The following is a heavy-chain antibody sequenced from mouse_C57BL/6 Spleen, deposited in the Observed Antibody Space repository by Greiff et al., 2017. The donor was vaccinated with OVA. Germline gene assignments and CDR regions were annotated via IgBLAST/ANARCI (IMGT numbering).Heavy chain of an antibody. Sequence: EVQVVESGGGLVKPGGSLKLSCAASGFTFSSYAMSWVRQTPEKRLEWVATISDGGSYTYYPDNVKGRFTISRDNAKNNLYLQMSHLKSEDTAMYYCARDRYYGAYWGQGTLVTVSA. CDR1: GFTFSSYA. CDR2: ISDGGSYT. V-gene: IGHV5-4*01. J-gene: IGHJ3*01. CDR3: ARDRYYGAY. D-gene: IGHD1-1*01.